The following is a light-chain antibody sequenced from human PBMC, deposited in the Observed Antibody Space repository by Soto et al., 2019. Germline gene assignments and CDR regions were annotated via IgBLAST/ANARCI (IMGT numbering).Light chain of an antibody. V-gene: IGLV2-14*01. CDR3: SSHTRSSTYV. CDR1: SSDVGAYNY. J-gene: IGLJ1*01. CDR2: EVN. Sequence: QSVLTQPASVSGSPGQSITISCTGTSSDVGAYNYVSWYQPHPVKAPKLIIYEVNNRPSGVANRFSGSKSGNTASLTISVLQAEDEADYYCSSHTRSSTYVFGPGTKLTVL.